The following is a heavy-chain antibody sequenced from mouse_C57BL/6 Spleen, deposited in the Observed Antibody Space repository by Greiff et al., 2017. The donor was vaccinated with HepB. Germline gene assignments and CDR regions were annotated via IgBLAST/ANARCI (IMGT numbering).Heavy chain of an antibody. D-gene: IGHD2-14*01. CDR3: ARFGTYYFDY. CDR1: GYTFTSYW. J-gene: IGHJ2*01. Sequence: QVQLKQPGAELVKPGASVKLSCKASGYTFTSYWMHWVKQRPGQGLEWIGMIHPNSGSTNYNEKFKSKATLTVDKSSSTAYMQLSSLTSEDSAVYYCARFGTYYFDYWGQGTTLTVSS. CDR2: IHPNSGST. V-gene: IGHV1-64*01.